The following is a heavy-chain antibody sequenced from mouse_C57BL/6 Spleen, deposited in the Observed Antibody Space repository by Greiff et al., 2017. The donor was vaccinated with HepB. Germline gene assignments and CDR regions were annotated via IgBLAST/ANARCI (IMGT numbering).Heavy chain of an antibody. CDR3: TRAQLGLPDY. J-gene: IGHJ2*01. D-gene: IGHD4-1*02. V-gene: IGHV1-15*01. CDR2: IDPETGGT. Sequence: QVQLQQSGAELVRPGASVTLSCKASGYTFTDYEMHWVKQTPVHGLEWIGAIDPETGGTAYNQKFKGKAILTADKSSSTAYMELRSLTSEDSAVYYCTRAQLGLPDYWGQGTTLTVSS. CDR1: GYTFTDYE.